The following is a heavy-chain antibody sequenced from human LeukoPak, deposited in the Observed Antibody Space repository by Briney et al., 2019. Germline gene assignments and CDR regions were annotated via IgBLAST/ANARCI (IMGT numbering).Heavy chain of an antibody. J-gene: IGHJ3*02. CDR1: GYSISSGYY. Sequence: SETLSLTCTVSGYSISSGYYWGWIRQPPGKGLEWIGSIYHSGSTYYNPSLKSRVTISVDTSKNQFSLKLSSVTAADTAVYYCARDLITQAAFDIWGQGTMVTVSS. D-gene: IGHD3-16*01. V-gene: IGHV4-38-2*02. CDR3: ARDLITQAAFDI. CDR2: IYHSGST.